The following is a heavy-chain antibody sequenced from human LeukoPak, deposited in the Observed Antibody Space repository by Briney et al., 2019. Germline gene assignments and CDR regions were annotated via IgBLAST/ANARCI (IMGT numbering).Heavy chain of an antibody. D-gene: IGHD3-22*01. CDR3: ARDARLYYDSSGYST. J-gene: IGHJ5*02. V-gene: IGHV1-46*01. Sequence: GASVKVSCKASGYTFTSYYMHWVRQAPGQGLEWMGIINPSGGSTSYAQKFQGRVTMTRDTSTSTAYMELRSLRSDDTAVYYCARDARLYYDSSGYSTWGQGTLVTVSS. CDR1: GYTFTSYY. CDR2: INPSGGST.